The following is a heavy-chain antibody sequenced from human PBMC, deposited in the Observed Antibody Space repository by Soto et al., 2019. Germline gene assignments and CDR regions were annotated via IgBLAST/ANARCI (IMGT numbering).Heavy chain of an antibody. D-gene: IGHD3-10*01. V-gene: IGHV3-7*01. CDR1: GFTFSSYW. CDR2: IKQDGSEK. J-gene: IGHJ4*02. Sequence: GSLRLSCAASGFTFSSYWMSWVRQAPGKGLEWVANIKQDGSEKYYVDSVKGRFTISRDNAKNSLYLQMNSLRAEDTAVYYWARELWFGESFDYWGQGTLVTVSS. CDR3: ARELWFGESFDY.